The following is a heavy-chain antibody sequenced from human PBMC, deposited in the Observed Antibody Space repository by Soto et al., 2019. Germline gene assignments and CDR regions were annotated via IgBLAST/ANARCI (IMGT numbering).Heavy chain of an antibody. J-gene: IGHJ5*02. Sequence: SETLSLTCAVYGGSFSGYYWSWIRQPPGKGLERIGEINHSGSTNYNPSLKSRVTISVDTFKNQFSLKLSSVTAADTAVYYCARVYCSGGSCYSGAPWGQGTLVTVSS. CDR3: ARVYCSGGSCYSGAP. CDR1: GGSFSGYY. CDR2: INHSGST. D-gene: IGHD2-15*01. V-gene: IGHV4-34*01.